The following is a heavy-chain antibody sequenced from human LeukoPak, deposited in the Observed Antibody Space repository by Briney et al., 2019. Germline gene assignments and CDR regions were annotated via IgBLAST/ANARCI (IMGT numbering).Heavy chain of an antibody. CDR1: GFTFSSCA. D-gene: IGHD1-26*01. J-gene: IGHJ4*02. CDR3: ARIVGATGTVDY. V-gene: IGHV3-30-3*01. CDR2: ISYDGSNK. Sequence: PGRSLRLSCAASGFTFSSCAMHWVRQAPGKGLEWVAVISYDGSNKYYADSVKGRFTISRDNSKNTLYLQMNSLRAEDTAVYYCARIVGATGTVDYWGQGTLVTVSS.